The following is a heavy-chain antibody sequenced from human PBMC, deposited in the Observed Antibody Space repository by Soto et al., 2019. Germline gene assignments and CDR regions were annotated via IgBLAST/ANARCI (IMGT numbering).Heavy chain of an antibody. J-gene: IGHJ5*02. Sequence: PSETLSLTCTVSGGSISSSSYYWRWIRQPPGKGLEWIGSLYYSGSTYYNPSLKSRVTISVDTSKNQFSLKLSSVTAADTAVYYGARGAPLYGGNSDWFEPWGQGTMVTVSS. CDR1: GGSISSSSYY. CDR3: ARGAPLYGGNSDWFEP. V-gene: IGHV4-39*01. D-gene: IGHD4-17*01. CDR2: LYYSGST.